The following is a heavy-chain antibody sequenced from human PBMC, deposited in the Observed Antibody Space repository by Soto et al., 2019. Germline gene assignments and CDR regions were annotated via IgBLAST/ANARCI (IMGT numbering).Heavy chain of an antibody. CDR3: ARIISAYYDSSGYYYGGYFDY. J-gene: IGHJ4*02. CDR1: GFSLSNARMG. CDR2: IFSNDEK. Sequence: QVTLKESGPVLVKPTETPTLTCTVSGFSLSNARMGVSWIRQPPGKALEWLAHIFSNDEKSYSTSLKSRLTISKDTSKSQVVLTMTNMDPVDTATYYCARIISAYYDSSGYYYGGYFDYWGQGTLVTVSS. D-gene: IGHD3-22*01. V-gene: IGHV2-26*01.